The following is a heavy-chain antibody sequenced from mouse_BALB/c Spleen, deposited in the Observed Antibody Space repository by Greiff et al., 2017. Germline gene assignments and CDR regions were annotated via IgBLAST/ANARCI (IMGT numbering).Heavy chain of an antibody. J-gene: IGHJ3*01. CDR1: GYTFTSYW. D-gene: IGHD2-14*01. CDR3: ARDHYRSPWFAY. V-gene: IGHV1-7*01. Sequence: QVQLQQSGADLAKPGASVKMSCKASGYTFTSYWMHWVKQRPGQGLEWIGYINPSTGYTEYNQKFKDKATLTADKSSSTAYMQLSSLTSEDSAVYYCARDHYRSPWFAYWGQGTLVTVSA. CDR2: INPSTGYT.